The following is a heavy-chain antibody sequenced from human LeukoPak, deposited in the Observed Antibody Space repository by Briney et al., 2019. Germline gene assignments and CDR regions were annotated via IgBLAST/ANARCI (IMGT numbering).Heavy chain of an antibody. Sequence: GGSLRLSCAASGFTFSSYAMHWVRQAPGKGLEWVAVISYDGSNKYYADSVKGRFTISRDNSKNTLYLQMNSLRAEDTAVYYCARDQGYYSSTSCSSEFYYYGMDVWGQGTTVTVSS. CDR2: ISYDGSNK. V-gene: IGHV3-30-3*01. D-gene: IGHD2-2*01. CDR3: ARDQGYYSSTSCSSEFYYYGMDV. J-gene: IGHJ6*02. CDR1: GFTFSSYA.